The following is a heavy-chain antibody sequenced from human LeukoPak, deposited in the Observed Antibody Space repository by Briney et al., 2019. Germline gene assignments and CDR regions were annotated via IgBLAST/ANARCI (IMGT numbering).Heavy chain of an antibody. CDR1: GGSISSYY. CDR3: ARVRGDYDSSGYYYAEYFQH. J-gene: IGHJ1*01. Sequence: PSETLSLTCTVSGGSISSYYWSWIRQPPGKGLEWTGYIYYSGSTNYNPSLKSRVTISVDTSKNQFSLKLSSVTAADTAVYYCARVRGDYDSSGYYYAEYFQHWGQGTLVTVSS. D-gene: IGHD3-22*01. CDR2: IYYSGST. V-gene: IGHV4-59*01.